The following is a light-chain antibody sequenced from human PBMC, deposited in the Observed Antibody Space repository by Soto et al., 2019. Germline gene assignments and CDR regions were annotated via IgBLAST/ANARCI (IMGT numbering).Light chain of an antibody. V-gene: IGLV2-14*01. CDR2: EVT. CDR1: SSDVGGYNY. J-gene: IGLJ2*01. Sequence: QSALTQPASVSGSLGQSITISCTGTSSDVGGYNYVSWYQHHPGKDPKVVIFEVTKRPSGVSSRFSGSKSGNTASLSVSGLQAQEEGDYYCSSFTSISTVLFGGGTKVTVL. CDR3: SSFTSISTVL.